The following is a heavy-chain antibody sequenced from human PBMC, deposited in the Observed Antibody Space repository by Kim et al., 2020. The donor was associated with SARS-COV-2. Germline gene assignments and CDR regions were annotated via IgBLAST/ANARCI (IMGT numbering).Heavy chain of an antibody. J-gene: IGHJ6*01. CDR3: ANTIAAHYAFWGFFLYYG. CDR2: ISYDGSNK. Sequence: GGSLRLSCAASGFTFSSYGMHWVRQAPGKGLEWVAVISYDGSNKYYADSVKGRFTISRDNSKNTLYLQMNRLRAKATAVYYCANTIAAHYAFWGFFLYYG. D-gene: IGHD3-3*01. CDR1: GFTFSSYG. V-gene: IGHV3-30*18.